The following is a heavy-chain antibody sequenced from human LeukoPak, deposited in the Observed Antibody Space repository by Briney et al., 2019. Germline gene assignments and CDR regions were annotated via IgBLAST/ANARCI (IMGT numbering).Heavy chain of an antibody. CDR3: ARDSMIVVVNDAFDI. D-gene: IGHD3-22*01. V-gene: IGHV3-66*01. J-gene: IGHJ3*02. CDR2: IYSTGST. CDR1: GFTVSGNY. Sequence: GGSLRLSCAVSGFTVSGNYMIWVRQAPGKGLEWVSVIYSTGSTYYADSVRGRFTISRDSSKNSLYLQMNSLRAEDTAVYYCARDSMIVVVNDAFDIWGQGTMVTVSS.